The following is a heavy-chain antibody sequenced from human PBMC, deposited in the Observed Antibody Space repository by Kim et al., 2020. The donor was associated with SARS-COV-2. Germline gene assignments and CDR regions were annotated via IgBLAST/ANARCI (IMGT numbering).Heavy chain of an antibody. D-gene: IGHD3-22*01. V-gene: IGHV4-59*01. J-gene: IGHJ4*02. CDR1: GGSIGSYY. CDR3: ARGGGYYPLDY. CDR2: IYYSGNT. Sequence: SETLSLICTVSGGSIGSYYWSWIRQPPGKGLEWIGYIYYSGNTNYNPSLKSRVTISVDTSKNQFSLKLSSVTAADTAVYYCARGGGYYPLDYWGQGTLVT.